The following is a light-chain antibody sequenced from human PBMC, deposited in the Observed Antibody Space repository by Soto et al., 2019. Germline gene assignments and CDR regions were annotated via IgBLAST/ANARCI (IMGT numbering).Light chain of an antibody. CDR2: KNN. J-gene: IGLJ3*02. CDR3: AAWDDSLSGPHWV. V-gene: IGLV1-44*01. Sequence: QSVLTQPPSASGTPGQRVTISCSGSSSNIGRNTVNWYQQLPGTAPKLLIYKNNQRPSGVPDRFSGSKSGTSASLAISGLQSADEADYYCAAWDDSLSGPHWVFGGGTKLTVL. CDR1: SSNIGRNT.